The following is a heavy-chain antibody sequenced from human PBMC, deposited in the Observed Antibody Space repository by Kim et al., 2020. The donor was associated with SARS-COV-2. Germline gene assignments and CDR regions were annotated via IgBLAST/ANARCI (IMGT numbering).Heavy chain of an antibody. Sequence: GGSLRLSCTASGFTFGDYAMSWFRQAPGKGLEWVGFIRSKAYGGTTEYAASVKGRFTISRDDSKSIAYLQMNSLKTEDTAVYYCTSDFWSGYYTKYGMDVWGQGTTVTVSS. J-gene: IGHJ6*02. CDR1: GFTFGDYA. CDR2: IRSKAYGGTT. V-gene: IGHV3-49*03. D-gene: IGHD3-3*01. CDR3: TSDFWSGYYTKYGMDV.